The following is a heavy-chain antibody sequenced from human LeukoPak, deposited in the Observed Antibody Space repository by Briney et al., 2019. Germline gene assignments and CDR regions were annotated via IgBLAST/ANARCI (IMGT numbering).Heavy chain of an antibody. CDR1: GGSFSGYY. Sequence: SETLSLTCAVYGGSFSGYYWSWIRQPPGKGLGWIGEINHSGSTNYNPSLKSRVTISVDTSKNQFSLKLSSVTAADTAVYYCASSRSGWSYNYWGQGTLVTVSS. CDR2: INHSGST. V-gene: IGHV4-34*01. D-gene: IGHD6-19*01. J-gene: IGHJ4*02. CDR3: ASSRSGWSYNY.